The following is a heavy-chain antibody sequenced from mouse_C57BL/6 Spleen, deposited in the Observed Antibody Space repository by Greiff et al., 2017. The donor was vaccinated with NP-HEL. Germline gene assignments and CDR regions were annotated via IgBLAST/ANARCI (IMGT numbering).Heavy chain of an antibody. Sequence: VQLQQSGTVLARPGASVKMSCKTSGYTFTSYWMHWVKQRPGQGLEWIGAIYPGNSDTSYNQKFKGKAKLTAVTSASTAYMELSSLTNEDSAVYYCTRSNWDEGAWFADWGQGTLVTVSA. J-gene: IGHJ3*01. V-gene: IGHV1-5*01. CDR1: GYTFTSYW. D-gene: IGHD4-1*01. CDR3: TRSNWDEGAWFAD. CDR2: IYPGNSDT.